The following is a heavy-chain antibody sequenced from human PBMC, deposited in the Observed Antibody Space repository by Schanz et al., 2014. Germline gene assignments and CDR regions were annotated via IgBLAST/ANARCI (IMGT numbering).Heavy chain of an antibody. D-gene: IGHD4-17*01. V-gene: IGHV3-30*18. Sequence: QVQLVESGGGVVRPGRSLRLSCAASGFTFSNYGMHWVRQAPGKGLEWVAVISYDGSDKFYADSVKGRITISRDNSNHTLSLQMNSLRHEDTAVYYCAKDRGGDYEVSYYYGMDVWGQGTTVTVSS. CDR1: GFTFSNYG. CDR2: ISYDGSDK. J-gene: IGHJ6*02. CDR3: AKDRGGDYEVSYYYGMDV.